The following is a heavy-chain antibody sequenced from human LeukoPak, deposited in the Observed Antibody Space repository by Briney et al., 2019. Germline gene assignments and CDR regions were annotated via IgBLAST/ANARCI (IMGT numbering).Heavy chain of an antibody. CDR1: GYRFTSYW. D-gene: IGHD4-17*01. V-gene: IGHV5-51*01. J-gene: IGHJ5*02. CDR2: IYPGDSDT. CDR3: ARASLTDFGDYVRWFDP. Sequence: GESLQISSKGSGYRFTSYWISWVRPLPGKGLEGMGIIYPGDSDTRYSPSSQGQVTISADKSISTAYLQGSSLKVSDTAMYYCARASLTDFGDYVRWFDPWGQGTLVTVSS.